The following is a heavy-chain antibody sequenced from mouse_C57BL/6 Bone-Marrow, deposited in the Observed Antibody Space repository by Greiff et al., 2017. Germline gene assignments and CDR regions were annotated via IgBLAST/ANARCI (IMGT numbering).Heavy chain of an antibody. CDR2: ISDGGSYT. J-gene: IGHJ3*01. CDR3: ARGRGQGGWFAY. Sequence: EVQLLESGGGLVKPGGSLKLSCAASGFTFSSYAMSWVRQTPEKRLEWVATISDGGSYTDYPDNVKGQFTISTDNAKNNLYLQMSHLKSEDTAMYYCARGRGQGGWFAYWGQGTLVTVSA. CDR1: GFTFSSYA. V-gene: IGHV5-4*01.